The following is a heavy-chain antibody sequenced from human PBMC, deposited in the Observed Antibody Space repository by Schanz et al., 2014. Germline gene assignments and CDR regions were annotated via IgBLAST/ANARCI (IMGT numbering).Heavy chain of an antibody. CDR3: ARGGGPEDVLDV. Sequence: QVQLVQSGAEVKKPGSSVKVSCTASGGTFSSYTISWIRQAPGQGLEWMGRIIPVLGIANYAQKFQGRVTITADKSTFTAFMELSSLRSEGTAVEYCARGGGPEDVLDVWGQGTILTVSS. V-gene: IGHV1-69*02. CDR2: IIPVLGIA. J-gene: IGHJ3*01. D-gene: IGHD2-15*01. CDR1: GGTFSSYT.